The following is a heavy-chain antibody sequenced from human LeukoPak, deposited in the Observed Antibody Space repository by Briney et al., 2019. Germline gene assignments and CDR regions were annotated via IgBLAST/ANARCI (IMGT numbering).Heavy chain of an antibody. Sequence: GGSLRLSCAASGFTFSSYAMSWVRQAPGKGLEWVSVIYSGGSTYYADSVKGRFTISRDNSKNTLYLQMNSLRAEDTAVYYCARAKGDPVVPAAMLDYWGQGTLVTVSS. J-gene: IGHJ4*02. V-gene: IGHV3-53*01. CDR2: IYSGGST. CDR1: GFTFSSYA. CDR3: ARAKGDPVVPAAMLDY. D-gene: IGHD2-2*01.